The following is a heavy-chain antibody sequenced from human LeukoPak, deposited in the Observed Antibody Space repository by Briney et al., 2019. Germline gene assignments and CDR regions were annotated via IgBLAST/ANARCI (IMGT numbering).Heavy chain of an antibody. CDR1: GGSISSGGYY. J-gene: IGHJ4*02. D-gene: IGHD3-22*01. Sequence: SQTLSLTCTVSGGSISSGGYYWIWIRQLPGKGLEWIGYIYYSGSTYYNPSLKSRVTISLDTSKNQFSLKLSSVTAADTAVYYCARVAHDSSGYTIDYWGQGTLVTVSS. CDR2: IYYSGST. CDR3: ARVAHDSSGYTIDY. V-gene: IGHV4-31*03.